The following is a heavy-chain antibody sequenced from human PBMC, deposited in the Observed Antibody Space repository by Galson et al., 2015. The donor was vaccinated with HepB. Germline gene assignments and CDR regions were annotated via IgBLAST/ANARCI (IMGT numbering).Heavy chain of an antibody. V-gene: IGHV4-59*08. J-gene: IGHJ5*02. CDR1: GGPISDYY. D-gene: IGHD4-23*01. CDR2: IHYSGST. Sequence: ETLSLTCSVSGGPISDYYWAWIRQPPGKGLQWIGYIHYSGSTNYNPSLRTRVTISVDTSKNQFYLRLKYVTAADTAVYYCARQVRKTTVVTPDFDPWGQGALVIVSP. CDR3: ARQVRKTTVVTPDFDP.